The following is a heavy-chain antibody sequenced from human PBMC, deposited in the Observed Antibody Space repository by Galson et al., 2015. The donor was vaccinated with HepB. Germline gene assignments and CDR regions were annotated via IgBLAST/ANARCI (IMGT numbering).Heavy chain of an antibody. Sequence: SLRLSCAASGFTFSSYGMHWVRQAPGKGLEWVAVISYDGSNKYYADSVKGRFTISRDNSKNTLYLQMNSLRAEDTAVYYCARAPYCGGDCYSWPAFDIWGQGTMVTVSS. CDR3: ARAPYCGGDCYSWPAFDI. V-gene: IGHV3-30*03. D-gene: IGHD2-21*01. CDR1: GFTFSSYG. CDR2: ISYDGSNK. J-gene: IGHJ3*02.